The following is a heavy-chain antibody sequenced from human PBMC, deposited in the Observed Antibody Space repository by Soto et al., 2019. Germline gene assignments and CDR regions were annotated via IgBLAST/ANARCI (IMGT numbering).Heavy chain of an antibody. CDR3: ARVTLVESAGTFDP. Sequence: PGGSLRLSCAASGFTVSSNYMSWVRQAPGKGLEWVSIIYSGGSTYYADSVKGRFTISRDNSKNTLYLQMNSLRAEDTAVYYCARVTLVESAGTFDPWGQGTLVTVSS. CDR1: GFTVSSNY. CDR2: IYSGGST. J-gene: IGHJ5*02. D-gene: IGHD2-15*01. V-gene: IGHV3-66*01.